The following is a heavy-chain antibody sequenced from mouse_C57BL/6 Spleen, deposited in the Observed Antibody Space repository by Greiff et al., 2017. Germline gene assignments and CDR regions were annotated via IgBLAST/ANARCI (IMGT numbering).Heavy chain of an antibody. J-gene: IGHJ4*01. Sequence: QVQLQQPGAELVRPGSSVKLSCKASGYTFTSYWMHWVKQRPIQGLEWIGNIDPSDSETHYNQKFKNKATLTVDKSSSTAYMQLISLTSEDSAVYSCATSAVSDCYAMDYWGQGTSVTVSS. CDR3: ATSAVSDCYAMDY. V-gene: IGHV1-52*01. D-gene: IGHD1-1*01. CDR2: IDPSDSET. CDR1: GYTFTSYW.